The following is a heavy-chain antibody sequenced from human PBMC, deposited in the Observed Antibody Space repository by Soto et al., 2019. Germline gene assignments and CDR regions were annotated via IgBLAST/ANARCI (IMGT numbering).Heavy chain of an antibody. D-gene: IGHD2-15*01. CDR2: INPSGGIT. CDR1: GYTFTSYY. Sequence: QVQLVQSGAEVKKPGASVKVSCKASGYTFTSYYMHWVRQAPGQGLEWMGMINPSGGITIYARKFQGGVTMTRDTSTGTVYMELSSLRSEDTAVYYCARDRVSGYCSGGSCAGWFDPWGQGTLVTVSS. V-gene: IGHV1-46*01. CDR3: ARDRVSGYCSGGSCAGWFDP. J-gene: IGHJ5*02.